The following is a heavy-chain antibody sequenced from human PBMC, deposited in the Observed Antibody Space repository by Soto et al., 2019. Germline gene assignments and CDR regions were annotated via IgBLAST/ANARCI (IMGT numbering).Heavy chain of an antibody. J-gene: IGHJ4*02. V-gene: IGHV4-59*01. CDR1: GGSIRSYY. CDR3: ARWYGGSLDY. CDR2: IYYSGST. D-gene: IGHD4-17*01. Sequence: QVQLQESGPGLLKPSETLSLTCTVSGGSIRSYYWRWIRQPPGKGLEWIGYIYYSGSTNYNPSLKSRVTISVDTSKNQFSLKLDSVSAADTAVYYCARWYGGSLDYWGQGSLVTVSS.